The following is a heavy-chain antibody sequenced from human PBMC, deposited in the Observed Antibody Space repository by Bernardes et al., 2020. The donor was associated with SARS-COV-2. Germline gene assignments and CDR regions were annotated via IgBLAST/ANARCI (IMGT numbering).Heavy chain of an antibody. CDR2: IYQRGTP. D-gene: IGHD6-13*01. CDR3: VRHGAPYCSRPDCLDKYFKY. Sequence: SETLSLTCTVSGASFSYFYWSWIRQPPGKGLEWIGYIYQRGTPIYNHSLRDRVTISADTSTNRIFLSLKYVTAADTAVYYCVRHGAPYCSRPDCLDKYFKYWGQGSLVIVSS. J-gene: IGHJ1*01. CDR1: GASFSYFY. V-gene: IGHV4-59*08.